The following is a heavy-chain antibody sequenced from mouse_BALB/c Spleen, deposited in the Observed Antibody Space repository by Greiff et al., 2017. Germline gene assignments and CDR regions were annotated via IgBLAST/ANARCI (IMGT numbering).Heavy chain of an antibody. V-gene: IGHV1S56*01. Sequence: VQLQQSGPELVKPGASVRISCKASGYTFTSYYIHWVKQRPGQGLEWIGWIYPGNVNTKYNEKFKGKATLTADKSSSTAYMQLSSLTSEDSAVYFCARPVVATDYAMDYWGQGTSVTVSS. CDR3: ARPVVATDYAMDY. CDR2: IYPGNVNT. CDR1: GYTFTSYY. J-gene: IGHJ4*01. D-gene: IGHD1-1*01.